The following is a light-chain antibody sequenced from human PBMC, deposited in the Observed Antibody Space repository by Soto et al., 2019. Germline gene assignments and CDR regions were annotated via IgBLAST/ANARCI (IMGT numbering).Light chain of an antibody. J-gene: IGLJ3*02. CDR1: SSDVGAYIY. Sequence: QSALTQPRSVSGSPGQSVTISCTGTSSDVGAYIYVSWYQQHPGKAPKFLIYEVSNRPSGVSNRFSGSKSGNTASLTISGLQAEDEADYYCSSYTSTNTWVFGGGTKVTVL. CDR3: SSYTSTNTWV. CDR2: EVS. V-gene: IGLV2-14*01.